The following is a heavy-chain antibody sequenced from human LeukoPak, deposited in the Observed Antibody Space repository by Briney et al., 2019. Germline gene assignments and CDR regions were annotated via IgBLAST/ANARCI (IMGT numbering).Heavy chain of an antibody. CDR3: AKDGTTMVRGPNRNYYYYMDV. D-gene: IGHD3-10*01. J-gene: IGHJ6*03. CDR1: GFTFSSYG. Sequence: GGSLRLSCAASGFTFSSYGMHWVRQAPGKGLEWVAFIRYDGSNKYYADSVKGRFTISRDNSKNTLYLQMNSLRAEDTAVYYCAKDGTTMVRGPNRNYYYYMDVWGKGTTVTISS. CDR2: IRYDGSNK. V-gene: IGHV3-30*02.